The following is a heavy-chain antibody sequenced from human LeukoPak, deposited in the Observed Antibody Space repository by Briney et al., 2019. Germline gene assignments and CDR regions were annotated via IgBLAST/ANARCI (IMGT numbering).Heavy chain of an antibody. J-gene: IGHJ6*02. V-gene: IGHV1-24*01. D-gene: IGHD6-19*01. Sequence: ASVTVSCKVSGYTLTELSMHWVRQAPGKGLEWMGGFDPEDGETIYAQKFQGRVTMTTDTSTSTAYMELRSLRSDDTAVYYCARTSGIAVAGTPGYYYYGMDVWGQGTTVTVSS. CDR3: ARTSGIAVAGTPGYYYYGMDV. CDR2: FDPEDGET. CDR1: GYTLTELS.